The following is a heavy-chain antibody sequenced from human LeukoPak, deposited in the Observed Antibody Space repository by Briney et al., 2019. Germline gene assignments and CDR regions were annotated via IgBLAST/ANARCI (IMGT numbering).Heavy chain of an antibody. J-gene: IGHJ3*02. Sequence: PGGSLRLSCAASGFTFDDYTMHWVRQAPGKGLEWVSLISWDGGSTYYADSVKGRFTISRDNSKNSLYLQMNSLRTEDTALYYCAKDMRRVVGVSTVPDVFDMWGQGTMVTVSS. CDR3: AKDMRRVVGVSTVPDVFDM. CDR2: ISWDGGST. V-gene: IGHV3-43*01. D-gene: IGHD1-26*01. CDR1: GFTFDDYT.